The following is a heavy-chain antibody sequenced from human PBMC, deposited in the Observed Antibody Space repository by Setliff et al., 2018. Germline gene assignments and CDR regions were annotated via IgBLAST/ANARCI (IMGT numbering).Heavy chain of an antibody. CDR2: ISWNSGIV. J-gene: IGHJ4*02. V-gene: IGHV3-9*03. CDR1: GFAFNTYW. D-gene: IGHD2-2*01. Sequence: GGSLRLSCAASGFAFNTYWMHWVRQVPGKGLEWVSGISWNSGIVAYADSVKGRFTISRDNAKNSLYLQMNSLRADDMALYYCAKGYCSSTSCYVDYWGQGTLVTVSS. CDR3: AKGYCSSTSCYVDY.